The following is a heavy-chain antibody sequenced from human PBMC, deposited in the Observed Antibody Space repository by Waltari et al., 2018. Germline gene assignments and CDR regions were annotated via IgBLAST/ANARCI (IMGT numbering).Heavy chain of an antibody. CDR1: GASTSRRTYS. CDR3: ARRGDWLPLDAFDI. V-gene: IGHV4-39*02. J-gene: IGHJ3*02. D-gene: IGHD2-15*01. Sequence: QLQESGPGLVKSSGTLSLTCAVSGASTSRRTYSWVWLRQPPGKEIEWIGTIYPSGDTYYHGSLESRVRMSLDRSTNHFSMALRSVTAADTAVYYCARRGDWLPLDAFDIWGQGTVVTVSS. CDR2: IYPSGDT.